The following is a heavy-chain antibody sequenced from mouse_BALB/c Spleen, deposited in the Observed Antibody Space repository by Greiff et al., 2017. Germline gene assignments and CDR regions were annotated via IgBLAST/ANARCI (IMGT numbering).Heavy chain of an antibody. J-gene: IGHJ4*01. CDR2: ISNLAYSI. CDR1: GFTFSDYG. CDR3: ARAYGNRYAMDY. V-gene: IGHV5-15*02. D-gene: IGHD2-1*01. Sequence: DVQLVESGGGLVQPGGSRKLSCAASGFTFSDYGMAWVRQAPGKGPEWVAFISNLAYSIYYADTVTGRFTISRENAKNTLYLEMSSLRSEDTAMYYCARAYGNRYAMDYWGQGTSVTVSS.